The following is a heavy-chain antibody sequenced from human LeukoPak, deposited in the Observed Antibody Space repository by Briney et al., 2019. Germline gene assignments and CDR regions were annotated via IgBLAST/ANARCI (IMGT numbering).Heavy chain of an antibody. CDR2: ISNDARDK. CDR1: GFTFSSYA. V-gene: IGHV3-30*04. CDR3: ARSSAPSNADHGDYGEAWSYFDY. J-gene: IGHJ4*02. Sequence: PGGSLRLSCAASGFTFSSYAMHWVRQAPGKGLEWVAVISNDARDKYNADSVKGRFTISRDNSKNTVYLKMNFLTIEDTAVYYCARSSAPSNADHGDYGEAWSYFDYWGQGTLVTVSS. D-gene: IGHD4-17*01.